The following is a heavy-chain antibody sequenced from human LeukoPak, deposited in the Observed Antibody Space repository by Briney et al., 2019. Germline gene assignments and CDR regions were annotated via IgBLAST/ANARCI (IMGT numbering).Heavy chain of an antibody. CDR2: MNPNSGNT. J-gene: IGHJ4*02. CDR3: AKRSLITMIVVVIAPFDY. V-gene: IGHV1-8*01. CDR1: GYTFTSYD. D-gene: IGHD3-22*01. Sequence: ASVKVSCKASGYTFTSYDINWVRQATGQGLEWMGWMNPNSGNTGYAQKFQGRVTMTRNTSISTAYMELSSLRSEDTAVYYCAKRSLITMIVVVIAPFDYWGQGTLVTVSS.